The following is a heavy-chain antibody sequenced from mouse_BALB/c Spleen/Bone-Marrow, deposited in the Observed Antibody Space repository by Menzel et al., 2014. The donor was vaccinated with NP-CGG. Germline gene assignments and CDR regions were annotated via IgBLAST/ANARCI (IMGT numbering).Heavy chain of an antibody. CDR2: INPSNGGT. CDR3: SRHYSSTSYYAMDY. V-gene: IGHV1S81*02. Sequence: QVQLQQSGAELVKPGASVKLSCKASGYTFTNYYIYWVKQRPGQGLEWIGGINPSNGGTKFNEKFKNKATLTIDKSSSTAFIQLSSLTTEDSAVYYCSRHYSSTSYYAMDYWGQGTTVTVSS. CDR1: GYTFTNYY. J-gene: IGHJ4*01. D-gene: IGHD5-1*01.